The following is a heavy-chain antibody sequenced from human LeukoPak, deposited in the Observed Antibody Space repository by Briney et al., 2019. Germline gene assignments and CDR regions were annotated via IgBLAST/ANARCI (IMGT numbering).Heavy chain of an antibody. J-gene: IGHJ5*02. D-gene: IGHD1-26*01. CDR2: IYHSGST. Sequence: PSQTLSLTCTVSGGSISSGGYYWSWIRQPPGKGLEWIGYIYHSGSTYYNPSLKSRVTISVDRSKNLFSLKVSSVTAADTAVYYCARVGTPESRASWFDPWGQGTLVTVSS. V-gene: IGHV4-30-2*01. CDR1: GGSISSGGYY. CDR3: ARVGTPESRASWFDP.